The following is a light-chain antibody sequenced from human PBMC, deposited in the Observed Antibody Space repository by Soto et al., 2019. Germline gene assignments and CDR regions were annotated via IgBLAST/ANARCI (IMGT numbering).Light chain of an antibody. CDR3: SSYTSRSTLL. CDR1: SRDVGSYNR. Sequence: QSALTQPPSVSGSPGQSVTISCTGSSRDVGSYNRVSWYLQPPGTAPKLIIYEVSSRPSGVPDRFSGSKSGNTASLTISGLQAEDEGDYYCSSYTSRSTLLFGGGTKLTVL. J-gene: IGLJ3*02. CDR2: EVS. V-gene: IGLV2-18*02.